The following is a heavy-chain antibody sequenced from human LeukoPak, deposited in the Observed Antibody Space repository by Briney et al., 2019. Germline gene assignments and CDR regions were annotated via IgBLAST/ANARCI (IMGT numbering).Heavy chain of an antibody. CDR1: GGTFSSYA. Sequence: GASVKVSCKASGGTFSSYAISWVRQAPGQGLEWMGGIIPIFGTANYAQKFQGRVTITTDESTSKAYMELSSLRSEDTAVYYCARDGQLPRTGPNYYYYMDVWGKGTTVTVSS. D-gene: IGHD6-6*01. J-gene: IGHJ6*03. CDR2: IIPIFGTA. V-gene: IGHV1-69*05. CDR3: ARDGQLPRTGPNYYYYMDV.